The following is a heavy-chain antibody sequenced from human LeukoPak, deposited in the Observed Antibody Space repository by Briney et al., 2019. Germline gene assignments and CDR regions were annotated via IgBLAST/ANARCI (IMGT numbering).Heavy chain of an antibody. CDR3: ARDSFVGFWGVIKDYYYGMDV. Sequence: SETLSLTCTVSGGSISSYYWSWIRQPPGKGLEWIGSIYYSGSTYYNPSLKSRVTISVDTSKNQFSLKLSSVTAADTAVYYCARDSFVGFWGVIKDYYYGMDVWGQGTTVTVSS. V-gene: IGHV4-59*12. CDR1: GGSISSYY. CDR2: IYYSGST. J-gene: IGHJ6*02. D-gene: IGHD3-10*01.